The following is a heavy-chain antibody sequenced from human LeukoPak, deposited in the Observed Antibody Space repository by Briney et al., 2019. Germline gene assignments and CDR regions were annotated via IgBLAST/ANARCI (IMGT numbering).Heavy chain of an antibody. CDR1: GFTVSSNY. CDR3: ASINYGYYYGMDV. CDR2: IYSGGST. Sequence: PGGSLRLSCAASGFTVSSNYMSWVRQAPGKGLEWVSVIYSGGSTYYADSVKGRFTTSRHNSKNTLYLQMNSLRAEDTAVYYCASINYGYYYGMDVWGQGTTVTVSS. V-gene: IGHV3-53*04. D-gene: IGHD4-11*01. J-gene: IGHJ6*02.